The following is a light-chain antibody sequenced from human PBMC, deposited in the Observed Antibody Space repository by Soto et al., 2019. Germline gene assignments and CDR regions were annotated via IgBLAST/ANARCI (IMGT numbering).Light chain of an antibody. CDR2: DVS. V-gene: IGLV2-14*03. Sequence: QSALTQPASVSGSPGQSITISCTGTSGDIGGYNYVSWYQQHPGKAPKLIIYDVSYRPSGVSNRFSGSKSGNTASLTISGLQADDEADYHCSSYTGSFTLLLFGGGTQLTVL. CDR3: SSYTGSFTLLL. J-gene: IGLJ7*01. CDR1: SGDIGGYNY.